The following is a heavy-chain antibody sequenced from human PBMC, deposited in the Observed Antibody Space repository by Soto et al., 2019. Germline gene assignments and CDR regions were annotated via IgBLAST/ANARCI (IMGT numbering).Heavy chain of an antibody. CDR2: ITGSGGST. CDR1: GFTFSNNA. V-gene: IGHV3-23*01. CDR3: AKGNSMFRGYYWYYGMDV. D-gene: IGHD3-10*01. J-gene: IGHJ6*02. Sequence: EVQLLESGGGLVQPGGSLRLSCAASGFTFSNNAMSWVRQAPGKGLEWVSAITGSGGSTYYADSGKGRFTISRDNSKNTLYLQMNSLRAEDTAVYYCAKGNSMFRGYYWYYGMDVWGQGTTVTVSS.